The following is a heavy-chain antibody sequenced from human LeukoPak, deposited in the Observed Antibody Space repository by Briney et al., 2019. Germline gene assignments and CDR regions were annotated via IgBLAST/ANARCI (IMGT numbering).Heavy chain of an antibody. J-gene: IGHJ6*02. V-gene: IGHV1-46*01. CDR3: AREPLDSSGYYDYYYYGMDV. D-gene: IGHD3-22*01. CDR1: EYTFTSYY. Sequence: ASVKVSCKASEYTFTSYYMHWVRQAPGQGLEWMGIINPSGGSTSYAQKFQGRVTMTRDTSTSTVYMELSSLRSEDTAVYYCAREPLDSSGYYDYYYYGMDVWGQGTTVTVSS. CDR2: INPSGGST.